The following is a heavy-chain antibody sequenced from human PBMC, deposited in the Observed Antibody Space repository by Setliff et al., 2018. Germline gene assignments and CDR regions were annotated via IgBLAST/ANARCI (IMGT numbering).Heavy chain of an antibody. CDR2: INGDGSSI. D-gene: IGHD6-19*01. CDR1: GFTFSSYW. J-gene: IGHJ4*02. Sequence: GGSLRLSCAASGFTFSSYWMHWVRQAPGKGLVWVSIINGDGSSIIYADSLKGRFTISRDNSKNTLYLQMNSLRAEDTAVYYCAKDRHSSDWKLFDYWGQGTLVTVSS. V-gene: IGHV3-74*01. CDR3: AKDRHSSDWKLFDY.